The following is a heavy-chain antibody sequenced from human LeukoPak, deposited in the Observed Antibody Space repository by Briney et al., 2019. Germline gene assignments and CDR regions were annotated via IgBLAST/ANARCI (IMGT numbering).Heavy chain of an antibody. V-gene: IGHV3-30-3*01. CDR3: ASASSSWYDGYYY. CDR2: ISYDGSNK. D-gene: IGHD6-13*01. CDR1: GFTFSSYA. J-gene: IGHJ4*02. Sequence: GGSLRLSCAASGFTFSSYAVHWVRQAPGKGLEWVAVISYDGSNKYYADSVKGRFTISRDNSKNTLYLQMNSLRAEDTAVYYCASASSSWYDGYYYWGQGTLVTVSS.